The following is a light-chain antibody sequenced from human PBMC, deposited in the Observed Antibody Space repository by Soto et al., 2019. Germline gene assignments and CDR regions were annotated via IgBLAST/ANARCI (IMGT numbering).Light chain of an antibody. CDR2: LEGSGSY. CDR1: SGHSSYI. CDR3: ETWDSNTKV. J-gene: IGLJ3*02. V-gene: IGLV4-60*03. Sequence: QLVLTQSSSASASLGSSVKLTCTLSSGHSSYIIAWHQQQPGKAPRYLMKLEGSGSYNKGSEVPDRFSGSSSGADRYLTISNLQSDDEADYYCETWDSNTKVFGGGTKLTVL.